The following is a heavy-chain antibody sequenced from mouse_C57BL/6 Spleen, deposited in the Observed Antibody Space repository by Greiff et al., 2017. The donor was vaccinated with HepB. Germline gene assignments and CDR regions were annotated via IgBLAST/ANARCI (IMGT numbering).Heavy chain of an antibody. Sequence: QVQLKQPGAELVRPGTSVKLSCKASGYTFTSYWMHWVKQRPGQGLEWIGVIDPSDSYTNYNQKFKGKATLTVDTSSSTAYMQLSSLTSEDSAVYYCARSSLNSFDYWGQGTTLTVSS. J-gene: IGHJ2*01. V-gene: IGHV1-59*01. CDR2: IDPSDSYT. CDR1: GYTFTSYW. CDR3: ARSSLNSFDY.